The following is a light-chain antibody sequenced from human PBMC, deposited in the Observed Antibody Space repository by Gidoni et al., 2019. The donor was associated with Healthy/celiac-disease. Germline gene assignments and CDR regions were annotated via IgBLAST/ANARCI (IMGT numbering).Light chain of an antibody. CDR3: SSYTSSSTLVV. Sequence: QSALTQPASVSGSPGHSITISCTGTSSDVGGYNYVSWYQQPPGKAPKLMIYEVSNRPSGVPDRFSGSKSGNTASLTISGLQAEDEADYYCSSYTSSSTLVVFGGGTKLTVL. J-gene: IGLJ2*01. CDR2: EVS. CDR1: SSDVGGYNY. V-gene: IGLV2-14*01.